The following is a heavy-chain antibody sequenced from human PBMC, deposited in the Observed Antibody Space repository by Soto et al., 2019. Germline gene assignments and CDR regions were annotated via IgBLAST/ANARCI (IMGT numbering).Heavy chain of an antibody. V-gene: IGHV1-69*13. CDR1: GGTFSSYA. CDR2: IIPIFGTA. CDR3: ARPGYSYQFGYYYGMDV. J-gene: IGHJ6*02. Sequence: ASVKVSCKASGGTFSSYAISWVRQAPGQGLEWMGGIIPIFGTANYAQKFQGRVTITADESTSTAYMELSSLRSEDTAVYYCARPGYSYQFGYYYGMDVWGQGTTVTVSS. D-gene: IGHD5-18*01.